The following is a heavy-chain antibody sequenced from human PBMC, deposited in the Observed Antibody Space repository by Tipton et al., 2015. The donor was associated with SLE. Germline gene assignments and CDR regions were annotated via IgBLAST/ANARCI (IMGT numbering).Heavy chain of an antibody. CDR1: GFTFSIFA. V-gene: IGHV3-23*03. CDR2: IYSGGTTT. CDR3: ASAPNWFDP. Sequence: SLRLSCAASGFTFSIFAMSWVRQAPGKGLEWVSVIYSGGTTTYYADSVKGRVAISRDDSKSTLYLQMNSLRAEDTSVYYCASAPNWFDPWGQGTLVTVSS. J-gene: IGHJ5*02.